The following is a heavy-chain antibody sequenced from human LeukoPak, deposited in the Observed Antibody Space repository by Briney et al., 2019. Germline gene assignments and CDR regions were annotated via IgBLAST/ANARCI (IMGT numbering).Heavy chain of an antibody. Sequence: GESLKISCKGSGYSFTSYWIGWVRQMPGKGLEWMGIIYPGDSDTRYSPSFQGQVTISADKSISTAYLQWSSLKASDTAMYYCARQGVSVVVPAAFDYWGQGTLVTVSS. D-gene: IGHD2-2*01. V-gene: IGHV5-51*01. J-gene: IGHJ4*02. CDR3: ARQGVSVVVPAAFDY. CDR1: GYSFTSYW. CDR2: IYPGDSDT.